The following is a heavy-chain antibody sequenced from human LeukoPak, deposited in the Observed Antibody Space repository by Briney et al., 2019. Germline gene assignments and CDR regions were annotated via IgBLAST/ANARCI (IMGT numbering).Heavy chain of an antibody. CDR1: GGSVSSGSYD. V-gene: IGHV4-61*01. D-gene: IGHD2-21*02. Sequence: SETLSLTCTVSGGSVSSGSYDWSWIRQPPGKGLEWIAYIYCSGSTNYNPSLKSRVTISVDTSENQFSLKLSSVTAADTAVYYCARVAYCGGDCYSRFDPWGQGTLVTVSS. J-gene: IGHJ5*02. CDR3: ARVAYCGGDCYSRFDP. CDR2: IYCSGST.